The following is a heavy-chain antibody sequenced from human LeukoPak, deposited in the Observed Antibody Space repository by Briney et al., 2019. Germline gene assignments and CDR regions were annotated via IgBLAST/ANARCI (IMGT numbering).Heavy chain of an antibody. V-gene: IGHV4-34*01. D-gene: IGHD6-19*01. Sequence: PSETLSLTCAVYGGSFSGYYWSWIRQPPGKGLEWIGEINHSGSTNYNPSLKSRVTISVDTSKNQFSLKLSSVTAADTAVYYCARGPSSPKGFDYWGQGTLVTVSS. CDR2: INHSGST. CDR1: GGSFSGYY. J-gene: IGHJ4*01. CDR3: ARGPSSPKGFDY.